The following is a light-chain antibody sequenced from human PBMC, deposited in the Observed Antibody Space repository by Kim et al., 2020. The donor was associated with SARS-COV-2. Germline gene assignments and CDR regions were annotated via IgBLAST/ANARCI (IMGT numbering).Light chain of an antibody. CDR1: SSDVGAYNY. J-gene: IGLJ3*02. CDR3: SSYTRSNTRV. V-gene: IGLV2-14*03. CDR2: EVS. Sequence: GQSITISCTGTSSDVGAYNYVSWYQQHPGKAPNLMIYEVSNRPSGVSDRFSGSKSDNTASLTISGLQAEDEADYYCSSYTRSNTRVFGGGTKVTVL.